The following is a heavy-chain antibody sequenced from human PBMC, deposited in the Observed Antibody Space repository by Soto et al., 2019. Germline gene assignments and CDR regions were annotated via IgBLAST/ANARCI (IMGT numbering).Heavy chain of an antibody. Sequence: ASVKVSCKASGYTFTSYDINWVRQATGQGLEWMGWMNPNSGNTGYAQKFQGRVTMTRNTSISTAYMELSSLRSEDTAVYYCARSLQDGYYYYMDVWGKGTTVTVSS. D-gene: IGHD1-26*01. CDR1: GYTFTSYD. J-gene: IGHJ6*03. CDR3: ARSLQDGYYYYMDV. V-gene: IGHV1-8*01. CDR2: MNPNSGNT.